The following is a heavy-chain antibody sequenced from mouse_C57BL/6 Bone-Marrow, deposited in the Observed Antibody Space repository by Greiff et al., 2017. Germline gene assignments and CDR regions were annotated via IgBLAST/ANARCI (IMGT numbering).Heavy chain of an antibody. J-gene: IGHJ1*03. Sequence: VKLQESGAELVKPGASVKISCKASGYAFSSYWMNWVKQRPGKGLEWIGQIYPGDGDTNYNGKFKGKATLTADKSSSTAYMQLSSLTSEDSAVYFCARSGLRYFDVWGTGTTVTVSS. CDR2: IYPGDGDT. D-gene: IGHD3-1*01. CDR1: GYAFSSYW. CDR3: ARSGLRYFDV. V-gene: IGHV1-80*01.